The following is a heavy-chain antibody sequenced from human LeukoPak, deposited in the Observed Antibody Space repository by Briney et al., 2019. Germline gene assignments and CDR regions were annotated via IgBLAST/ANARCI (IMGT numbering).Heavy chain of an antibody. Sequence: PSETLSLTCTVSGGSISSGGYYWSWIRQHPGKGLEWIGYIDYSGSTYYNPSLKSRVTISVDTSKNQFSLKLSSVTAADTAVYYCARVVTGYDILTGYYTGGFDYWGQGTLVTVSS. J-gene: IGHJ4*02. CDR3: ARVVTGYDILTGYYTGGFDY. CDR1: GGSISSGGYY. CDR2: IDYSGST. D-gene: IGHD3-9*01. V-gene: IGHV4-31*03.